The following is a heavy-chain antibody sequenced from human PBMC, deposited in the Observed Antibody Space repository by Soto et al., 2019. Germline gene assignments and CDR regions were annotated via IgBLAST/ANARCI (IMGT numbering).Heavy chain of an antibody. Sequence: SETLSLTCTVSGGSISSGDYYWSWIRQPPGKGLEWIGYIYYSGSTYYNPSLKSRVTISVNTSKNQFSLKLSSVTAADTAVYYCARGFNWNSLGGYYGMDVWGQGTTVTVSS. D-gene: IGHD1-7*01. V-gene: IGHV4-30-4*01. J-gene: IGHJ6*02. CDR3: ARGFNWNSLGGYYGMDV. CDR2: IYYSGST. CDR1: GGSISSGDYY.